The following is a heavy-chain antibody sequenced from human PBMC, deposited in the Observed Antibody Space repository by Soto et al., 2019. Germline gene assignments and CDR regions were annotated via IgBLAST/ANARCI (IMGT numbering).Heavy chain of an antibody. CDR2: INAGNGNT. V-gene: IGHV1-3*01. D-gene: IGHD5-18*01. CDR3: ARSAKKTWIPDF. J-gene: IGHJ1*01. CDR1: GFSFIDYS. Sequence: ASVKVSCKASGFSFIDYSILWVRQAPGQSLEWLGWINAGNGNTKYSHKFQDRVTITSDTSATTTYMELRSLRSEDTAVFYCARSAKKTWIPDFWGQGTLVAVSS.